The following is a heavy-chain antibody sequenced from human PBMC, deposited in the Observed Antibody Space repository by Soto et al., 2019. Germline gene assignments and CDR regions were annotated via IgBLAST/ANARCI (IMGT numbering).Heavy chain of an antibody. Sequence: ASVKVSCKAPGYSFTDYHIHWVRQAPGQGLEWLGRINPKSGGTSTAQKFQGWVTMTTDTSISTASMELTRLTSDDTAIYYCARGDSTDCSKGVCSFFYNHDMDVWGQGTTVTVYS. CDR2: INPKSGGT. CDR3: ARGDSTDCSKGVCSFFYNHDMDV. J-gene: IGHJ6*02. CDR1: GYSFTDYH. D-gene: IGHD2-8*01. V-gene: IGHV1-2*04.